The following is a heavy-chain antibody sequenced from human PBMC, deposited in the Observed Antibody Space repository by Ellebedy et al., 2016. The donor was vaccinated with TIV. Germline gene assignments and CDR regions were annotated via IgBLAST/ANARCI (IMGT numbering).Heavy chain of an antibody. CDR2: IWYEGSYK. CDR3: ARIALSKWEPFDY. V-gene: IGHV3-33*01. J-gene: IGHJ4*02. Sequence: PGGSLRLSCAASGFRFSSYGIHWVRQAPGKGLEWVALIWYEGSYKYYGDSVKGRFTISRDNSKHSLYLQMNSLRVEDTAVYYCARIALSKWEPFDYWGQGTLVTVSS. CDR1: GFRFSSYG. D-gene: IGHD1-26*01.